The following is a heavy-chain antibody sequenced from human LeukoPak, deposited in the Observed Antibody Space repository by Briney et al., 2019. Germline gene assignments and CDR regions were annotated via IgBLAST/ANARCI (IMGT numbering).Heavy chain of an antibody. J-gene: IGHJ4*02. CDR3: ARPLYDTSGYYAY. Sequence: GGSLRLSCAASGFTFSTFWMYWVRQAPGKGLVWVSRIKGDGSSTNCAESVKGRFTITRDNAESTLYLQMNSLRAEDTAVYYCARPLYDTSGYYAYWGQGTLVTVSS. CDR1: GFTFSTFW. CDR2: IKGDGSST. D-gene: IGHD3-22*01. V-gene: IGHV3-74*01.